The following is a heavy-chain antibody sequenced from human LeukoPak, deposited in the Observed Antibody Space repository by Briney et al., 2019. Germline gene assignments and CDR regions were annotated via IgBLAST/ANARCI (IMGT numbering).Heavy chain of an antibody. V-gene: IGHV3-7*03. J-gene: IGHJ4*02. Sequence: PGGSLRLSCAASGFTFSSYWMSWVRQAPGKGLEWVANIKEDGSEKYYVDSVKGRFTISRDNAKNLLYLQMNSLRAEDAAVYYCAKTGNPPTGDYWGQGTLVTVSS. CDR2: IKEDGSEK. D-gene: IGHD1-1*01. CDR1: GFTFSSYW. CDR3: AKTGNPPTGDY.